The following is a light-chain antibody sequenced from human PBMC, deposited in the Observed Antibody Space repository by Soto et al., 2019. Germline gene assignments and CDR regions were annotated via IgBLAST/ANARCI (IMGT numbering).Light chain of an antibody. J-gene: IGLJ3*02. Sequence: QSVLTQPPSASGTPGQRVTIACSGSSSNIGSTTVKWYQQLPGTAPKLLIYNNNQHPSGVPDRFSGSKSGVSATLAISGLQSEDEADYYCVAWDGGLNGGVLGGGTKLTVL. V-gene: IGLV1-44*01. CDR2: NNN. CDR1: SSNIGSTT. CDR3: VAWDGGLNGGV.